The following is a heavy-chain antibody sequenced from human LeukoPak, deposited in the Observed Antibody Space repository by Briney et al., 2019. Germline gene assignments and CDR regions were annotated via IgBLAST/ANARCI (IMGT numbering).Heavy chain of an antibody. V-gene: IGHV3-7*01. Sequence: GGSLRLSCAASGFTFSSYWMSWVRQAPGKGLEWVANIKQDGSEKYYVDSVKGRFTISRDNAKNSLYLQMNSLRAEDTAVYYCARLGTIFGVVIDIRVFDYWGQGTLVTVSS. D-gene: IGHD3-3*01. CDR3: ARLGTIFGVVIDIRVFDY. J-gene: IGHJ4*02. CDR1: GFTFSSYW. CDR2: IKQDGSEK.